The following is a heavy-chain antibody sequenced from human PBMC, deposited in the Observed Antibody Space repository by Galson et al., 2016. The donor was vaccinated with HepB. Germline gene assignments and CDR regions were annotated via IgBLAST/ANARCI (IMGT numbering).Heavy chain of an antibody. CDR3: ATACHTSGRSDTFEF. J-gene: IGHJ3*01. Sequence: SLRLSCATSGINFSRLVMHWVRQAPGKGLEWVAVIGHDGSGKIYHDYVRGRFTISEDDSRNTLYLQMDSLASEHTAVYYFATACHTSGRSDTFEFWGQGTLVTVSS. V-gene: IGHV3-30-3*02. D-gene: IGHD6-19*01. CDR1: GINFSRLV. CDR2: IGHDGSGK.